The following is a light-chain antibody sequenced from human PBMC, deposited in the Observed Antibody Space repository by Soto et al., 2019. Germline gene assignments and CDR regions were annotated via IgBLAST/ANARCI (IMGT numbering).Light chain of an antibody. J-gene: IGKJ2*01. V-gene: IGKV1-12*01. Sequence: DIQMTQSPPSVSASVGDSVTITCRASQPIGSSLAWYQQKPGQAPNLLIYAASNLQSAVPSRFSGSGSGTYFTLTVSNLQPEDFATYYCQQSSSFPQYTFGQGTKVEI. CDR3: QQSSSFPQYT. CDR1: QPIGSS. CDR2: AAS.